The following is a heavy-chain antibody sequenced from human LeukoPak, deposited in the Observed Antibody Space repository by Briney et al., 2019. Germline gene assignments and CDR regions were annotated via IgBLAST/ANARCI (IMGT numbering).Heavy chain of an antibody. CDR2: ISGSGGST. D-gene: IGHD3-22*01. Sequence: GGSLRLSCAASEFTFSTYAMSWVCQAPGKGLEWVSGISGSGGSTYYADSVKGRFTISRDNSKNTLYLQMNSLRAEDTAVYYCAKWVVVLNRYFDYWGQGTLVTVSS. CDR3: AKWVVVLNRYFDY. CDR1: EFTFSTYA. J-gene: IGHJ4*02. V-gene: IGHV3-23*01.